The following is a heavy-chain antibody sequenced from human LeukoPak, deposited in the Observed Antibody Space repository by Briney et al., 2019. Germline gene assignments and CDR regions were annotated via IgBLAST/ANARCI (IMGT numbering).Heavy chain of an antibody. CDR3: AIKNRATDYYYYYMDV. V-gene: IGHV4-4*07. J-gene: IGHJ6*03. Sequence: SETLSLTCTVSGGSISSYCWSWIRQPAGKGLEWIGRIYTSGSTNYNPSLKSRVTMSVDTSKNQFSLKLSSVTAADTAVYYCAIKNRATDYYYYYMDVWGRGTTVTVSS. CDR2: IYTSGST. CDR1: GGSISSYC.